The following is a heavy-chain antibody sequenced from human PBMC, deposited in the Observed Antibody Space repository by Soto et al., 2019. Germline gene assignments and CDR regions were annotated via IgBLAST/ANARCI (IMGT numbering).Heavy chain of an antibody. J-gene: IGHJ3*02. CDR1: GYTFTSYD. CDR3: ARDLDDIVVVPAALVAFDI. V-gene: IGHV1-18*01. Sequence: ASVKVSCKASGYTFTSYDINWVRQATGQGLEWMGWISAYNGNTNYAQKLQGRATMTTDTSTSTAYMELRSLRSDDTAVYYCARDLDDIVVVPAALVAFDIWGQGTMVTVSS. D-gene: IGHD2-2*01. CDR2: ISAYNGNT.